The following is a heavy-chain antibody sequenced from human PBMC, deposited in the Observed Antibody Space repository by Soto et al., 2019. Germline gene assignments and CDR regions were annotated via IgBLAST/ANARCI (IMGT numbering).Heavy chain of an antibody. V-gene: IGHV3-30*18. CDR3: AKDRYCSSTSCQGDYYGMDV. CDR1: GFTFSSYG. Sequence: GGSLRLSCAASGFTFSSYGMHWVRQAPGKGLEWVAVISYDGSNKYYADSVKGRFTISRDNSKNTLYLQMNSLRAEDTAVYYCAKDRYCSSTSCQGDYYGMDVWGQGTTVTVSS. CDR2: ISYDGSNK. D-gene: IGHD2-2*01. J-gene: IGHJ6*02.